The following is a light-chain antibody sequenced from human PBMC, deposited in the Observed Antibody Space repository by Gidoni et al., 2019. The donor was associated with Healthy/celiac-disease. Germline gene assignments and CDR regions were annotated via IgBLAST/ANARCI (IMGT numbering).Light chain of an antibody. V-gene: IGKV1-9*01. Sequence: IQLPQSPSFLSASVRDRVTITRRASQGSSSYLAWYHQKQGKAPKLLSYAASTLQSEVPSRFSGSGSGTEFTLTFSSLQPEVFATYYCQQLDSYPITFGQGTRLEIK. J-gene: IGKJ5*01. CDR3: QQLDSYPIT. CDR1: QGSSSY. CDR2: AAS.